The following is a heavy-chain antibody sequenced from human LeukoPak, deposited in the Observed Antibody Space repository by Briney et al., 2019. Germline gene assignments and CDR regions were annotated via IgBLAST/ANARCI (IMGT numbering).Heavy chain of an antibody. D-gene: IGHD6-13*01. CDR1: GLTFSVCA. Sequence: GGTLRLSCAASGLTFSVCAMHWVRQAPGKGLEWVSGISWNSGSIGYADSVKGRFTISRDNAKNSLYLQMNSLRAEDTALYYCAKEGEPAAALDYWGQGTLVTVSS. J-gene: IGHJ4*02. V-gene: IGHV3-9*01. CDR2: ISWNSGSI. CDR3: AKEGEPAAALDY.